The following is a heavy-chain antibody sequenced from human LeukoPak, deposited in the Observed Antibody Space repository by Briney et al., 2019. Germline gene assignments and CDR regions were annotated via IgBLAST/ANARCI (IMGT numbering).Heavy chain of an antibody. D-gene: IGHD1-26*01. J-gene: IGHJ4*02. Sequence: GGSLRLSCAASGFAFSSYAMSWVRQAPGKGLEWVSVIYSDGPTYYADSVKGRFTISRDDSKNTLYLHMNSLRAEDTAVYHCARGGSYLDYWGQGALVAVSS. CDR3: ARGGSYLDY. V-gene: IGHV3-53*01. CDR1: GFAFSSYA. CDR2: IYSDGPT.